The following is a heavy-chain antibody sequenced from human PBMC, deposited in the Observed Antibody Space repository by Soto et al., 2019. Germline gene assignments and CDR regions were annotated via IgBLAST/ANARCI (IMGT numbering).Heavy chain of an antibody. CDR2: IYYSGST. CDR1: GGSISSGDYY. CDR3: ARDSYDSSGKINWFDP. D-gene: IGHD3-22*01. V-gene: IGHV4-30-4*01. J-gene: IGHJ5*02. Sequence: SEPLSLTCTVSGGSISSGDYYWSWIRQHPGKGLEWIGYIYYSGSTYYNPSLKSRVTITVDTSKNQFSLKLSSVTAADTAVYYCARDSYDSSGKINWFDPWGQGTLVTVSS.